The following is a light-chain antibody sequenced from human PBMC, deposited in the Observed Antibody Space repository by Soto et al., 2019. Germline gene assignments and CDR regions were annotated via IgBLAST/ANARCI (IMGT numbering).Light chain of an antibody. J-gene: IGKJ1*01. V-gene: IGKV1-39*01. CDR2: AAS. CDR1: QSISSY. Sequence: DIQMTQSPSSLSASVGDRVTITCRASQSISSYLNWYQQKPGKAPKLLMYAASSLQSGIPSRFSGSGSGTEFTLTISSLQPEDFATYFCQQTYSTLGTFGQGTKVEIK. CDR3: QQTYSTLGT.